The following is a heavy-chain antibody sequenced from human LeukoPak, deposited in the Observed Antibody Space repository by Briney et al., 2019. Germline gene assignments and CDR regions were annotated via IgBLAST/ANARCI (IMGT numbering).Heavy chain of an antibody. D-gene: IGHD5-24*01. J-gene: IGHJ4*02. Sequence: PGGSLRLSCTASGFTVSNNCMSWVRQAPGKGLEWVSLIYSVGDTYYADSVKGRFTISRDNSKNTLYLQMNSLRAEDTAVYYCARAPRGRDGYNPYYFDYWGQGTLVTFSS. CDR2: IYSVGDT. CDR1: GFTVSNNC. CDR3: ARAPRGRDGYNPYYFDY. V-gene: IGHV3-53*01.